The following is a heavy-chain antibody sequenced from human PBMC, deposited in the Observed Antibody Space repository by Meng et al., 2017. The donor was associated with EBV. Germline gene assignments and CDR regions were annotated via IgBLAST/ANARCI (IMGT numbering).Heavy chain of an antibody. Sequence: QVKWVRSGAEWKKPGSSVKVSCKPSGGTFRSDAVSWVRQAPGQGLEWMGGLIPMSDAPYYAQKFQDRVTITADESTSTHYMDLSGLRSEDTAVYYCASESGRGFTPDYWGQGTLVTVSS. CDR3: ASESGRGFTPDY. CDR2: LIPMSDAP. CDR1: GGTFRSDA. J-gene: IGHJ4*02. V-gene: IGHV1-69*01. D-gene: IGHD3-10*01.